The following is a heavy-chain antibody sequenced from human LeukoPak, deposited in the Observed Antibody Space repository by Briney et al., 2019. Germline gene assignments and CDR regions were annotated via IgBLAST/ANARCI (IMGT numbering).Heavy chain of an antibody. CDR2: IKQDGSEK. Sequence: GGSLRLSCAASGFTFSSYGMNWFRQAPGKGLEWVANIKQDGSEKYYVDSVKGRFTISRDNAKNSLYLQMNSLRAEDTGVYYCARDLAGSHSAFDYWGQGTLVTVSS. CDR1: GFTFSSYG. J-gene: IGHJ4*02. V-gene: IGHV3-7*01. CDR3: ARDLAGSHSAFDY. D-gene: IGHD1-26*01.